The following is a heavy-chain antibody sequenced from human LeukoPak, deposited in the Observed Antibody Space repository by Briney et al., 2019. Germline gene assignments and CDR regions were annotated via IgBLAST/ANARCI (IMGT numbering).Heavy chain of an antibody. CDR1: GGSISSSSYY. Sequence: SETLSLTCTVSGGSISSSSYYWGWIRQPPGKGLEWIGSIYYSGSTYYNPSLKSRVTISVDTSKNQFSLKLSSVTAADTAVYYCARASYDSSRYWSHPMEYFDYWGQGTLVTVSS. J-gene: IGHJ4*02. CDR2: IYYSGST. CDR3: ARASYDSSRYWSHPMEYFDY. V-gene: IGHV4-39*07. D-gene: IGHD3-22*01.